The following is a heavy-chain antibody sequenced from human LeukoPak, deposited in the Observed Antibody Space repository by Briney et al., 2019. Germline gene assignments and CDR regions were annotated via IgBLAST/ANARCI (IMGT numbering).Heavy chain of an antibody. Sequence: KPSETLSLTCTVSGGSISSYYWSWIRQPPGKGLEWIGYIYYSGSTNYNPSLKSRVTISVDTSKNQFSLKLSSVTAADTAVYYCARHYTLPAATTFDIWGQGTMVTVS. D-gene: IGHD2-2*01. CDR3: ARHYTLPAATTFDI. CDR2: IYYSGST. V-gene: IGHV4-59*08. J-gene: IGHJ3*02. CDR1: GGSISSYY.